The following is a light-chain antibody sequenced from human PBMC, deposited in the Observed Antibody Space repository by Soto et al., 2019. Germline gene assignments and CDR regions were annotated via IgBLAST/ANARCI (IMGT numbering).Light chain of an antibody. J-gene: IGLJ2*01. V-gene: IGLV1-44*01. Sequence: QSVLTQPPSASGTPGQRVTISCSGSSSNIGSNTVNWYQQLPGTAPKLLIYNDNRRPSGVPDRFSASKSGTSASLAISGLQSEDEADYYCSAWDDTVTGVTFGGGTKLTVL. CDR1: SSNIGSNT. CDR3: SAWDDTVTGVT. CDR2: NDN.